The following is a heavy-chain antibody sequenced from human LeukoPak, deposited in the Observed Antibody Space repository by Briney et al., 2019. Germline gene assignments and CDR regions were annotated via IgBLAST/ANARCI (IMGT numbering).Heavy chain of an antibody. D-gene: IGHD3-10*01. CDR2: ISGISGSTT. J-gene: IGHJ6*02. V-gene: IGHV3-23*01. CDR3: AKNYASGRGVPYAMDV. CDR1: GFNFSDHA. Sequence: GGSLRLSCAASGFNFSDHAMRWVRQAPGKGLEWVSAISGISGSTTIYADSVKGRFAVSRDNARNTLFLQMNSLRAEDTAVYYCAKNYASGRGVPYAMDVWGQGTTVTVAS.